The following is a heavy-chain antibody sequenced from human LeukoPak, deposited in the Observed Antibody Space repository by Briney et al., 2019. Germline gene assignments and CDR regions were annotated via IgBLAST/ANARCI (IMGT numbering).Heavy chain of an antibody. CDR3: ARYSYGLHYFDS. J-gene: IGHJ4*02. CDR1: GYTFTNYG. CDR2: ISDYNGIT. Sequence: GASVKVSCKASGYTFTNYGISWVRQAPGQGLEWMGWISDYNGITNYAQTFQGRVTMTTDTSTSTAYMELRSLRSDDTGVYYCARYSYGLHYFDSWGQGTLVTVSS. V-gene: IGHV1-18*01. D-gene: IGHD5-18*01.